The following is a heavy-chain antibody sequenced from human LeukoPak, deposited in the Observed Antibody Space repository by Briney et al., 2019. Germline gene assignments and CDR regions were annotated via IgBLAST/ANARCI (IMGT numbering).Heavy chain of an antibody. J-gene: IGHJ4*02. CDR3: ARSTPYDYGDY. D-gene: IGHD3-16*01. CDR1: GFTVSDYG. CDR2: ISRSSDYI. V-gene: IGHV3-21*01. Sequence: GGSLRLSCGASGFTVSDYGMQWVRQAPGKGLEWVSFISRSSDYIYYADSVKGRFTVSRDNAKNSLYLQMNSLRAEDTAVYYCARSTPYDYGDYWGQGTLVTVSS.